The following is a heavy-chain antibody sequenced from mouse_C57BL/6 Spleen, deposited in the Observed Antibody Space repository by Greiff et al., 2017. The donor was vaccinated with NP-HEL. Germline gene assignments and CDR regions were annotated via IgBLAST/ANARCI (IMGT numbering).Heavy chain of an antibody. J-gene: IGHJ2*01. CDR3: ARPDGYYYFDY. D-gene: IGHD2-3*01. CDR1: GYTFTDYN. Sequence: EVMLVESGPELVKPGASVKMSCKASGYTFTDYNMHWVKQSHGKSLEWIGYINPNNGGTSYNQKFKGKATLTVNKSSSTAYMELRSLTSEYSAVYYCARPDGYYYFDYWGQGTTLTVSS. CDR2: INPNNGGT. V-gene: IGHV1-22*01.